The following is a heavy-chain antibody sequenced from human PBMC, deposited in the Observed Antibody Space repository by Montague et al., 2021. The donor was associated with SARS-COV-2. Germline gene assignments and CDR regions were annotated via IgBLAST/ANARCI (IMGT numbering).Heavy chain of an antibody. D-gene: IGHD6-13*01. CDR3: ARVGRQQLVRLSGMDV. J-gene: IGHJ6*02. CDR2: IYYSGST. CDR1: GGSISSSRYY. Sequence: SETLSLTCTVSGGSISSSRYYWGWIRQPPGKGLEWIGSIYYSGSTYNPSLKSRDTISVDTSKNQFSLKLSSVTAADTAVYYCARVGRQQLVRLSGMDVWGQGTTGTVPS. V-gene: IGHV4-39*07.